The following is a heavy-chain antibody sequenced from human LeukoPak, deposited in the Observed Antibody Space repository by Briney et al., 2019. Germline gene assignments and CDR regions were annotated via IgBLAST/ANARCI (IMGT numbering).Heavy chain of an antibody. CDR2: ISWNSGSI. V-gene: IGHV3-9*01. CDR1: GFTFDDYA. CDR3: AKDFDYGSGSYYNL. Sequence: GGSLRLSCAASGFTFDDYAMHWVRHAPGKGLESVSGISWNSGSIGYADSVKGRFTISRDNAKNSLYLQMNSLRAEDTALYYCAKDFDYGSGSYYNLWGQGTLVTVSS. J-gene: IGHJ4*02. D-gene: IGHD3-10*01.